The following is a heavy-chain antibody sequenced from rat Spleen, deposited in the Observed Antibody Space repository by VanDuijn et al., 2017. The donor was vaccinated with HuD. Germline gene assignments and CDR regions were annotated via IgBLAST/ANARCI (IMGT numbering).Heavy chain of an antibody. CDR2: INSAGST. Sequence: EVQLQESGPGLVKPSQSLSLTCSVTAYSIKSSYRWNWIRKFPGNKLEWMGYINSAGSTNYNPSLKSRISITRDKSKNQFFLQLNPVTTEDTATYYCARYRDSYGHMGIFDYWGQGVMVTVSS. CDR3: ARYRDSYGHMGIFDY. D-gene: IGHD1-12*01. V-gene: IGHV3-3*01. J-gene: IGHJ2*01. CDR1: AYSIKSSYR.